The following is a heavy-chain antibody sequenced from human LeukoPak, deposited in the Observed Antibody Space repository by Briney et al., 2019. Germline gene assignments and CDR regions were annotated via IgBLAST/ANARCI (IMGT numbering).Heavy chain of an antibody. CDR3: ARDARHYCSSTSCYGPRSGADYYYYYMDV. V-gene: IGHV1-18*01. CDR1: GYTFTSYG. CDR2: ISAYNGNT. D-gene: IGHD2-2*01. Sequence: ASVKVSCKASGYTFTSYGISWVRQAPGQGLEWMGWISAYNGNTNYAQKLQGRVTMTTDTSTSTAYMELRSLRSDDTAVYYCARDARHYCSSTSCYGPRSGADYYYYYMDVWGKGTTVTVSS. J-gene: IGHJ6*03.